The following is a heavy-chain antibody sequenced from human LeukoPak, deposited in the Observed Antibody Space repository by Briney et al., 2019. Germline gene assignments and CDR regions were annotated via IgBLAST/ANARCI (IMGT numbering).Heavy chain of an antibody. V-gene: IGHV3-21*01. CDR3: ARVYVGMVPYFDY. CDR1: GFTFSSYS. J-gene: IGHJ4*02. D-gene: IGHD4/OR15-4a*01. CDR2: ISSSSSYI. Sequence: GGSLRLSCAASGFTFSSYSMNWVRQAPGKGLEWVSSISSSSSYIYYADSVKGRFTISRDNAKNSLYLQMNSLRAEDTAVYYCARVYVGMVPYFDYWGQGTLVTVSS.